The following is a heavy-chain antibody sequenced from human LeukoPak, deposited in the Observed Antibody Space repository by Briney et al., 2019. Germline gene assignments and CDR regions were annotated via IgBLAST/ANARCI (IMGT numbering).Heavy chain of an antibody. J-gene: IGHJ4*02. CDR1: GGSISSGGYY. Sequence: TLSLTCTVSGGSISSGGYYWSWIRQHPGKGLEWIGYIYYSGSTNYNPSLKSRVTISVDTSKNQFSLKLSSVTAADTAVYYCARDRRGWVDYWGQGTLVTVSS. D-gene: IGHD6-19*01. V-gene: IGHV4-61*08. CDR2: IYYSGST. CDR3: ARDRRGWVDY.